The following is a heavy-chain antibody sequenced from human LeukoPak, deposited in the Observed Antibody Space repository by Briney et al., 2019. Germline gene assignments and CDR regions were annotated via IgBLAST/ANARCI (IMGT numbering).Heavy chain of an antibody. V-gene: IGHV3-23*01. CDR3: AAYYSEHLITSDY. J-gene: IGHJ4*02. CDR2: ISDSGGST. CDR1: GFTFSSYA. D-gene: IGHD1-20*01. Sequence: GWSLRLSCAASGFTFSSYAMSWVRQAPGKGLEWVSAISDSGGSTYYADSVKGRFTISRDNSKNTLYLQMNSLRAEDTAVYYCAAYYSEHLITSDYWGQGTLVTVSS.